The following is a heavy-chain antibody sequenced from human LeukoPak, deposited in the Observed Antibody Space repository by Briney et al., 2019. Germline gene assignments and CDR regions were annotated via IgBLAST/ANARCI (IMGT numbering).Heavy chain of an antibody. CDR2: INPSGGSS. V-gene: IGHV1-46*01. J-gene: IGHJ3*02. D-gene: IGHD3-10*01. CDR3: ARASELLTHAFDI. Sequence: ASVKVSCKASGYTFTSYYMHWVRQAPGQGLEWMRIINPSGGSSSYAQKFQGRVTMTRDMSTSTVYMELSSLRSEDTAVYYCARASELLTHAFDIWGQGTMVTVSS. CDR1: GYTFTSYY.